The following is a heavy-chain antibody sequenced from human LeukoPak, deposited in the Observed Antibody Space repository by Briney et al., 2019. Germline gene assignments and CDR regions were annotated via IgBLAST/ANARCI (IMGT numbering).Heavy chain of an antibody. V-gene: IGHV3-9*01. CDR2: ISWNSGSI. CDR1: GFTFDDYA. J-gene: IGHJ2*01. CDR3: ATLGIVVVPAAMDTAMPNERYFDL. Sequence: GGSLRLSCAASGFTFDDYAMHWVRQAPGKGLEWVSGISWNSGSIGYADSVKGRFTISRDNAKNSLYLQMNSLRAEDTAVYYCATLGIVVVPAAMDTAMPNERYFDLWGRGTLVTVSS. D-gene: IGHD2-2*03.